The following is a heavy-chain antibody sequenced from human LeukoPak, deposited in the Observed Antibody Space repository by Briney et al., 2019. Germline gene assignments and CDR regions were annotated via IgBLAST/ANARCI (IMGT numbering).Heavy chain of an antibody. D-gene: IGHD6-13*01. CDR2: IYYSGST. J-gene: IGHJ4*02. CDR3: ARGWTAAGTNY. CDR1: GGSISSYY. V-gene: IGHV4-59*01. Sequence: SETLSLTCTVSGGSISSYYWSWIRQPPGKGLEWIGYIYYSGSTNYNPSLKSRVTISVDTSKNQFSLKLSSVTAADTAVHYCARGWTAAGTNYWGQGTLVTVSS.